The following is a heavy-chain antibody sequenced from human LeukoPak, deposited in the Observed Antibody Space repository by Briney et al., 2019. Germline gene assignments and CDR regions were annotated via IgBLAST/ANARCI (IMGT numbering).Heavy chain of an antibody. D-gene: IGHD6-13*01. CDR3: ARDRPAAAGYYSDY. J-gene: IGHJ4*02. CDR1: GGSITTSSYY. Sequence: PSETLSLTCAVSGGSITTSSYYWGWIRQPPGKGLEWIGIIYYSGSTYYNPSLKSRVTISVDTSKNQFSLKLSSVTAADTAVYYCARDRPAAAGYYSDYWGQGTLVTVSS. V-gene: IGHV4-39*07. CDR2: IYYSGST.